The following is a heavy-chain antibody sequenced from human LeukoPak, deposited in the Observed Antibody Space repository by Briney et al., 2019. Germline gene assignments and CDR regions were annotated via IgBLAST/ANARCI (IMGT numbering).Heavy chain of an antibody. V-gene: IGHV4-34*01. Sequence: SETLSLTCAVYGGSFSGYYWSWIRQPPGKGLEWIGEINHSGSTNYNPSLKSRVTISVDTSKNQFSLKLSSVTAADTAVYYCARRVGATSSPGDYYYYYGMDVWGQGTTVTVSS. CDR3: ARRVGATSSPGDYYYYYGMDV. J-gene: IGHJ6*02. CDR2: INHSGST. CDR1: GGSFSGYY. D-gene: IGHD1-26*01.